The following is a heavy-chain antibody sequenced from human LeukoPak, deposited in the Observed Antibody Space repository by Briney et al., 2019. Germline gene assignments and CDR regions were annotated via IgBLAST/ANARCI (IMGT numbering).Heavy chain of an antibody. CDR2: IYDSGTT. V-gene: IGHV4-4*08. J-gene: IGHJ2*01. CDR3: ARDGVSALNLYSDI. CDR1: VVSISS. D-gene: IGHD3-3*01. Sequence: KPSETLSLTCSVSVVSISSLTWIRQSPGKGLEWIGYIYDSGTTNYNPALKSRLTLSVDRSRKQFSLTLKFVTAADTAVYYCARDGVSALNLYSDIWGRGTLVTVSS.